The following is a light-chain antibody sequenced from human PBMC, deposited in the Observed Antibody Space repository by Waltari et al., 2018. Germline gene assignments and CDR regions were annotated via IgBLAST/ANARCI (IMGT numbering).Light chain of an antibody. Sequence: QTVVTQEPSLSVSPERTVTLTCGLSSCSVATTYPPYRFQKAPGQAPRTLIFDTNTRSSGVPDRFSGSILDNKAALTITGAQAEDESDYYCALSMGSGIWVFGGGTKLTVL. V-gene: IGLV8-61*01. CDR2: DTN. CDR1: SCSVATTYP. J-gene: IGLJ3*02. CDR3: ALSMGSGIWV.